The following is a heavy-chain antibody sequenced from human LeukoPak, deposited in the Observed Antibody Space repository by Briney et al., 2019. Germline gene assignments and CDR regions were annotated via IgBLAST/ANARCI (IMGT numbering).Heavy chain of an antibody. D-gene: IGHD3-22*01. J-gene: IGHJ6*03. CDR1: GYTFTSYD. V-gene: IGHV1-8*03. Sequence: ASVKVSCKASGYTFTSYDINWVRQATGQGLEWMGWMNPNSGNTGYAQKFQGRVTITRNTSISTAYMELSSLRSEDTAVYYCARSSATYYYDSSGYVYYMDVWGKGTTVTDSS. CDR3: ARSSATYYYDSSGYVYYMDV. CDR2: MNPNSGNT.